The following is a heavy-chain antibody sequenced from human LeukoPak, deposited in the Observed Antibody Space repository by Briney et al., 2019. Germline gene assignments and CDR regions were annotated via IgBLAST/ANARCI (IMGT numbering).Heavy chain of an antibody. CDR3: ARGQGYCSSTSCEWWSDP. Sequence: SETLSLTCTVSGGSVSSGSYYWSWIRQPPGKGLEWIGYIYHSGSTYYNPSLKSRVTISVDRSKNQFSLKLSSVTAADTAVYYCARGQGYCSSTSCEWWSDPWGQGTLVTVSS. CDR2: IYHSGST. V-gene: IGHV4-30-2*01. J-gene: IGHJ5*02. CDR1: GGSVSSGSYY. D-gene: IGHD2-2*01.